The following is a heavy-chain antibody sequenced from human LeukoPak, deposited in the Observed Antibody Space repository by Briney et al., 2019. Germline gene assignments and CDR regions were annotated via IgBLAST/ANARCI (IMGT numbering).Heavy chain of an antibody. D-gene: IGHD4-11*01. Sequence: GGSLRLSCAASDFTFNTYAMSWVRQAPGKGLEWVSAITGSGDDTFHADSVKGRFTISRDNSRNTLYMDMNSLRVEDMAIYYCAKGSRSSRPYSFDFWGQGILVTVSS. J-gene: IGHJ4*02. V-gene: IGHV3-23*01. CDR3: AKGSRSSRPYSFDF. CDR1: DFTFNTYA. CDR2: ITGSGDDT.